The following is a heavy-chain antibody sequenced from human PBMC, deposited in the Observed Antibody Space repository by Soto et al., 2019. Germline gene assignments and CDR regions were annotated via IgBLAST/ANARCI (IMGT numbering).Heavy chain of an antibody. Sequence: AAVKCSFKASGYTFTGYYIHWLRQAPLQGLEWMGWINTNSGGTNYAQKFQGWVTMTRDTSISTDYMELRRMRSDDTAVYYCAREQSGCMNGICYVEGEHNWFDPWV. V-gene: IGHV1-2*04. CDR1: GYTFTGYY. D-gene: IGHD2-8*01. CDR2: INTNSGGT. J-gene: IGHJ5*02. CDR3: AREQSGCMNGICYVEGEHNWFDP.